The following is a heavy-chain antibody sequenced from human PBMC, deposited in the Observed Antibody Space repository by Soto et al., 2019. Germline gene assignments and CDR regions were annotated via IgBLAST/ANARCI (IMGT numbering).Heavy chain of an antibody. CDR3: ARSGGYSYGYGWFDS. J-gene: IGHJ5*01. D-gene: IGHD5-18*01. V-gene: IGHV4-39*01. CDR1: GGSISRSSYH. CDR2: IYYSGST. Sequence: PSEALSPTSNVSGGSISRSSYHWGWIRQPPGKGLEWIGSIYYSGSTYYNPALKSRVTISVDTSKNQFSLKLSSVTAADTAVYYCARSGGYSYGYGWFDSWGQGTLVTVSS.